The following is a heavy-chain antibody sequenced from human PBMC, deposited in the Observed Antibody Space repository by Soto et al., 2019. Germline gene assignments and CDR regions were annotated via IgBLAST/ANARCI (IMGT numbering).Heavy chain of an antibody. J-gene: IGHJ6*02. D-gene: IGHD3-22*01. CDR2: ISAYNGNT. V-gene: IGHV1-18*04. Sequence: QVQLVQSGAEVKKPGASVKVSCKASGYTFTSYGISWVRQAPGQGLEWMGWISAYNGNTNYAQKLQGRVTMTTDTSTSTAYMELRSLRSDDTAVYYCARGPYYDSSGYYFVPHYYGMDVWGQGTTVTVSS. CDR1: GYTFTSYG. CDR3: ARGPYYDSSGYYFVPHYYGMDV.